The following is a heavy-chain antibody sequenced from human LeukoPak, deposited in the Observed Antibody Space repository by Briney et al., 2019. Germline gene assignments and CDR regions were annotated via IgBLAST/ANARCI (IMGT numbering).Heavy chain of an antibody. CDR3: ARTYYDFWSVALAYYFDY. CDR1: GFIFSNYG. Sequence: GRSLRLSCAASGFIFSNYGIHWVRQAPGKGLEWVANIKQDGSEKYYVDSVKGRFTISRDNAKNSLYLQMNSLRAEDTAVYYCARTYYDFWSVALAYYFDYWGQGTLVTVSS. V-gene: IGHV3-7*01. CDR2: IKQDGSEK. D-gene: IGHD3-3*01. J-gene: IGHJ4*02.